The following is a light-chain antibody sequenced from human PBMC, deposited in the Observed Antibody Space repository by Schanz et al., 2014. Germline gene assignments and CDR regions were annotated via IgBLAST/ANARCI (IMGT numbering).Light chain of an antibody. CDR1: SSDVGGYNY. Sequence: QSALTQPPSASGSPGQSVTISCTGTSSDVGGYNYVSWYQQHPGKAPKLMIYEGSKRPSGVSNRFSGSKSANTASLTISGLQAEDEADYFCCSYAGAYVFGTGTKLTVL. CDR2: EGS. CDR3: CSYAGAYV. V-gene: IGLV2-8*01. J-gene: IGLJ1*01.